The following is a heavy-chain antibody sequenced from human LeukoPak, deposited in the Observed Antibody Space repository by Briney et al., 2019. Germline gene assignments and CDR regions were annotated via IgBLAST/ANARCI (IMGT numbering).Heavy chain of an antibody. CDR2: IKQDGSEK. D-gene: IGHD3-3*01. CDR1: GFTFSSYW. Sequence: PGGSLRLSCAASGFTFSSYWMSWVRQAPGKGLEWVANIKQDGSEKYYVDSVKGRFTISRDNAKNSLYLQMNSLRAEDTAVYYCAKGQEFLEWIYDYWGQGTLVTVSS. V-gene: IGHV3-7*01. CDR3: AKGQEFLEWIYDY. J-gene: IGHJ4*02.